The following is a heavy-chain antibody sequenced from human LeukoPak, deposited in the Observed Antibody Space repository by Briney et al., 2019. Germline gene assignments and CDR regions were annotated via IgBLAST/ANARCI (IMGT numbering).Heavy chain of an antibody. J-gene: IGHJ6*02. Sequence: ASVKVSCKASGYTFTGYYMHWVRQAPGQGLEWMGRINPNSGGTNYAQKFQGRVTMTRDTSISTAYMELSRLRSDDTAVYYCARHTDSIAAAGMYYYYGMDVWGQGTTVTVSS. CDR3: ARHTDSIAAAGMYYYYGMDV. V-gene: IGHV1-2*06. CDR2: INPNSGGT. CDR1: GYTFTGYY. D-gene: IGHD6-13*01.